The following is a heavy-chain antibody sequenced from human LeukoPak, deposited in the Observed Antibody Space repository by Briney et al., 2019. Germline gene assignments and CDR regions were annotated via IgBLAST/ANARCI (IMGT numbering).Heavy chain of an antibody. V-gene: IGHV3-7*01. Sequence: LTGGSLRLSCAASGFTFSGYWMTWVRQAPGTGLEWVTYMNEGGTEIYYLDSVKGRFSISRDNGKSSLYLQMNSLRVEDTAVYYCARGVYAFDVWGQGTMVTVSS. CDR2: MNEGGTEI. CDR1: GFTFSGYW. D-gene: IGHD6-6*01. J-gene: IGHJ3*01. CDR3: ARGVYAFDV.